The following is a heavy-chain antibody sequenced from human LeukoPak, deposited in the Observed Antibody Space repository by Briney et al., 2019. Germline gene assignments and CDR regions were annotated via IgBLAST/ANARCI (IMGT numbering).Heavy chain of an antibody. D-gene: IGHD3-10*01. V-gene: IGHV3-20*04. J-gene: IGHJ4*02. Sequence: GGSLRLSCAASGFTFDDHGMSWVRQPPGKGLEWVSCISSSDSHIYSVDSVKGRFTISRDNAKNSLYLQMNSLRAEDTDLYYCARGCFGELLFDHWGQGTLVTVPS. CDR1: GFTFDDHG. CDR2: ISSSDSHI. CDR3: ARGCFGELLFDH.